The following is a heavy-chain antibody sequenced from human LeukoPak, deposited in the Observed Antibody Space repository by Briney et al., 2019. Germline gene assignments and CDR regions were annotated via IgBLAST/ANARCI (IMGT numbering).Heavy chain of an antibody. J-gene: IGHJ4*02. Sequence: PSETLSLTCAVYGGSFSGYYWSWIRQPPGKGLEWVSAISGSGGSTYYADSVKGRFTISRDNSKNTLYLQMNSLRAEDTAVYYCAKDHYYYGSGSYYNVWGQGTLVTVSS. V-gene: IGHV3-23*01. CDR1: GGSFSGYY. CDR2: ISGSGGST. CDR3: AKDHYYYGSGSYYNV. D-gene: IGHD3-10*01.